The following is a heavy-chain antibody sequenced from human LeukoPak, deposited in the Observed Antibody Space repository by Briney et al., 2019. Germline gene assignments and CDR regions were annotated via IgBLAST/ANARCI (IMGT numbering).Heavy chain of an antibody. CDR2: INHSGST. D-gene: IGHD3-9*01. CDR3: ARVKLRYFDWLSHFDY. Sequence: SETLSLTCTVSGGSISSYYWSWIRQPPGKGLEWIGEINHSGSTNYNPSLKSRVTISVDTSKNQFSLKLSSVTAADTAVYYCARVKLRYFDWLSHFDYWGQGTLVTVSS. J-gene: IGHJ4*02. V-gene: IGHV4-34*01. CDR1: GGSISSYY.